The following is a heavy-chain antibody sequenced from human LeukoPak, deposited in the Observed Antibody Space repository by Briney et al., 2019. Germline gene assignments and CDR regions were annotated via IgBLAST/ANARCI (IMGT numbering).Heavy chain of an antibody. CDR1: GYTFTSYG. J-gene: IGHJ4*02. D-gene: IGHD1-26*01. CDR3: ARGGYDEWELRRFSFDY. V-gene: IGHV1-18*01. Sequence: SVKVSCKASGYTFTSYGISWVRQAPGQGLEWMGWISAYNGNTNYAQKLQGRVTMTTDTSTSTAYMELRSLRSDDTAVYYCARGGYDEWELRRFSFDYWGQGTLVTVSS. CDR2: ISAYNGNT.